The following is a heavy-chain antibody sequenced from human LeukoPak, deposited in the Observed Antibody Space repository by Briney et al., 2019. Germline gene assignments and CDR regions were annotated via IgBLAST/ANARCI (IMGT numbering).Heavy chain of an antibody. J-gene: IGHJ4*02. CDR3: AKASSSRDFDY. V-gene: IGHV3-30*18. CDR1: GFTFSSYG. D-gene: IGHD6-13*01. CDR2: ISYDGSNK. Sequence: PGRSLRLSCAASGFTFSSYGMHWVRQAPGKGLEWVAVISYDGSNKYYADSVKGRFTISGDNSKNTLYLQMNSLRAEDTAVYYCAKASSSRDFDYWGQGTLVTVSS.